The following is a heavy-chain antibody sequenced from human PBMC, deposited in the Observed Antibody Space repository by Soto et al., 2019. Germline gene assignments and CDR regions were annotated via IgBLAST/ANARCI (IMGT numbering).Heavy chain of an antibody. Sequence: QVQLQQWGAGLLKPSETLSLTCAVYGGSFSGYYWSWIRQPPGKGLEWIGEINHSGSTNYNPSLKIRVTISVDTSKNQFSLKLSSVTAADTAVYYCARGSPVVQPPDYFDYWGQGTLVTVSS. J-gene: IGHJ4*02. V-gene: IGHV4-34*01. CDR2: INHSGST. CDR1: GGSFSGYY. D-gene: IGHD3-22*01. CDR3: ARGSPVVQPPDYFDY.